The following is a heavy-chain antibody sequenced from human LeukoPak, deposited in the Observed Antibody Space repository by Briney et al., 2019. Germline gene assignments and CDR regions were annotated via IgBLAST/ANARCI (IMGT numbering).Heavy chain of an antibody. Sequence: SETLSLTCAVYGGSFSGYYWSWIRQPPGKGLEWLGEINHSGSTNYNTSLKSRVTISVDTSKNQFSLKLSSVTAADTAVYYCARAGTGDCSSTSCTVDYWGQETLVTVSS. CDR1: GGSFSGYY. CDR3: ARAGTGDCSSTSCTVDY. V-gene: IGHV4-34*01. J-gene: IGHJ4*02. CDR2: INHSGST. D-gene: IGHD2-2*01.